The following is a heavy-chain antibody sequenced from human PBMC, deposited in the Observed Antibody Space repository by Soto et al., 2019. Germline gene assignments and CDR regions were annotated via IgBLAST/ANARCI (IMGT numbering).Heavy chain of an antibody. Sequence: SETLSLTCTVSGGSISSGDNYWSWIRQPPGKGLEWIGNIYYSGSTYYNPSLKSRVSISVDTSRDQFSLKLSSVTAADAAVYYCARGPVVVVSAPYYFDYWGQGTRVTVSS. J-gene: IGHJ4*02. CDR2: IYYSGST. V-gene: IGHV4-30-4*01. CDR1: GGSISSGDNY. D-gene: IGHD2-21*01. CDR3: ARGPVVVVSAPYYFDY.